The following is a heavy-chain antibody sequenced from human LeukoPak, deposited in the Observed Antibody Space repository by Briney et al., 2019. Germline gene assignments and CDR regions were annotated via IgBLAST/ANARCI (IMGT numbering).Heavy chain of an antibody. J-gene: IGHJ4*02. V-gene: IGHV3-30*03. Sequence: PGGSLRLSCAASGFTFSSYGMHWVRQAPGKGLEWVAVISYDGSNKYYADSVNGRFTISRDNSKNTLYLQMNSLRAEDTDVYYCARERSSGWYCLDYWGQGTLVTVSS. CDR1: GFTFSSYG. D-gene: IGHD6-19*01. CDR3: ARERSSGWYCLDY. CDR2: ISYDGSNK.